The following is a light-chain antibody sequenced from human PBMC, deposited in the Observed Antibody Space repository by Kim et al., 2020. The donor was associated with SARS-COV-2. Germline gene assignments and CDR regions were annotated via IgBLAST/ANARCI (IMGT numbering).Light chain of an antibody. V-gene: IGLV1-47*01. CDR1: SSNFGKY. Sequence: PGQRVTISCSGSSSNFGKYVYWYQQLPRMAPKLLIYKDNQRPSGVPDRFSGSKSGTSASLAISGLRSEDEADYYCAAWDDTLSAWVFGGGTQLTVL. J-gene: IGLJ3*02. CDR2: KDN. CDR3: AAWDDTLSAWV.